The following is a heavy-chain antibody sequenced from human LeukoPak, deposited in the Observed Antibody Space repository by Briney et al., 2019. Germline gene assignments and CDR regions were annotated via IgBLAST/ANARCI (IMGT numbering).Heavy chain of an antibody. V-gene: IGHV3-11*04. D-gene: IGHD6-19*01. CDR2: ISSSGSPI. J-gene: IGHJ4*02. CDR3: ARVTAVAGTSVGVDA. CDR1: GFTFSDYY. Sequence: PGGSLRLSCATSGFTFSDYYMSWIRQAPGKGLEWVSYISSSGSPIYYADSVKGRFTISRDNAKNTLYLQMNSLRAEDTAVYYCARVTAVAGTSVGVDAWGQGILVTVS.